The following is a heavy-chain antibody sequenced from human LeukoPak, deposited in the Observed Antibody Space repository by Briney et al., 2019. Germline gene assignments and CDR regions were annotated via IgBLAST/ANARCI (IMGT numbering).Heavy chain of an antibody. V-gene: IGHV3-53*01. CDR2: LYRGGTT. CDR3: AKDLRVTMIVVVIGAFDI. J-gene: IGHJ3*02. Sequence: GGSLRLSCAASGFSLSSNYMSWVRQAPGKAPGWISVLYRGGTTYYAGSVKGRFTISRDNSENTLYLQMNSLRAEDTAVYYCAKDLRVTMIVVVIGAFDIWGQGTMVTVSS. CDR1: GFSLSSNY. D-gene: IGHD3-22*01.